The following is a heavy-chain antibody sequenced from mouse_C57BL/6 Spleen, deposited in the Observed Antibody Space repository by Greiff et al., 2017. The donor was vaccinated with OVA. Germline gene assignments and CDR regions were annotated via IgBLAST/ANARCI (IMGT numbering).Heavy chain of an antibody. J-gene: IGHJ3*01. Sequence: EVMLVESGGGLVKPGGSLKLSCAASGFTFSSYTMSWVRQTPEKRLEWVATISGGGGNTYYPDSVKGRFTISRDNAKNTLYLQMSSLRSEDTALYYCARHGPGSTMITTSWFAYWGQGTLVTVSA. D-gene: IGHD2-4*01. CDR1: GFTFSSYT. CDR2: ISGGGGNT. CDR3: ARHGPGSTMITTSWFAY. V-gene: IGHV5-9*01.